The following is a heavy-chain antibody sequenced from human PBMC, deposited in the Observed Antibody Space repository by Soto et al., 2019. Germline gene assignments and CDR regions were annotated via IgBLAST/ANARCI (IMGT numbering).Heavy chain of an antibody. D-gene: IGHD3-22*01. V-gene: IGHV4-34*01. CDR1: GGSFSGYY. CDR2: INHSGST. CDR3: ARGRPYYDSSGYVHNWFDP. J-gene: IGHJ5*02. Sequence: SETLSLTCAVYGGSFSGYYWSWIRQPPGKGLEWIGEINHSGSTNYNPSLKSRVTISVDTSKSQFSLKLSSVTAADTAVYYCARGRPYYDSSGYVHNWFDPWGQGTLVTVSS.